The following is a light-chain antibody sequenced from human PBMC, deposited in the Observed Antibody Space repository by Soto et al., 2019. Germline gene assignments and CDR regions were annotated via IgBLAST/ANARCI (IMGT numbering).Light chain of an antibody. CDR1: QDITNY. J-gene: IGKJ2*02. CDR3: QQFDSVPCT. CDR2: DAS. Sequence: IQMTQSPSSLSASVGDRVTITCQASQDITNYLIWYQQKPGKAPKVLIYDASSLGTGVSSRFSGSGXGTXFTLTISSLQPEDIATYYCQQFDSVPCTFGQGTKLEIK. V-gene: IGKV1-33*01.